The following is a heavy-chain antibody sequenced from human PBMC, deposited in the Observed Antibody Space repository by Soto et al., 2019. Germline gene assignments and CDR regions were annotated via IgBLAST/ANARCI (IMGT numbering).Heavy chain of an antibody. V-gene: IGHV1-18*01. D-gene: IGHD2-15*01. CDR2: ISAYNGNT. CDR3: ARDLGYCSGGSCYPEPNDY. Sequence: ASVKVSCKASGYTFTSYGISLVRQAPRQGLEWMGWISAYNGNTNYAQKLQGRVTMTTDTSTSTAYMELRSLRSDDTAVYYCARDLGYCSGGSCYPEPNDYWGQGTLVTVSS. J-gene: IGHJ4*02. CDR1: GYTFTSYG.